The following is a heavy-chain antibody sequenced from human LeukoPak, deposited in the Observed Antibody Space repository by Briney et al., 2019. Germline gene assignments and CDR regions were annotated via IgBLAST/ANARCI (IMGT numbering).Heavy chain of an antibody. V-gene: IGHV4-59*08. D-gene: IGHD3-10*02. J-gene: IGHJ4*02. CDR1: GGSISSYY. CDR3: ARLVQFSLDY. CDR2: IYYSGST. Sequence: TPSETLSLPCPVSGGSISSYYWSWIRQPPRKGLEWIGYIYYSGSTNYNPSLKSRVTISVDTSKNQFSLKLSSVTAADTAVYYCARLVQFSLDYWGQGTLVTVSS.